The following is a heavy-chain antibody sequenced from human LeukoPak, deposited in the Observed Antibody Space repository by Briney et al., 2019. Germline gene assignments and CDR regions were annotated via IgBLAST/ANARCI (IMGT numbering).Heavy chain of an antibody. CDR3: ARVSGSYEFDY. Sequence: ASETLSLTCTVSGGSISSGGYYWSWIRQPPGKGLEWIGYIYHSGSTYYNPSLKSRVTISVDRSKDQFSLKLSSVTAADTAVYYCARVSGSYEFDYWGQGTLVTVSS. V-gene: IGHV4-30-2*01. CDR2: IYHSGST. CDR1: GGSISSGGYY. D-gene: IGHD1-26*01. J-gene: IGHJ4*02.